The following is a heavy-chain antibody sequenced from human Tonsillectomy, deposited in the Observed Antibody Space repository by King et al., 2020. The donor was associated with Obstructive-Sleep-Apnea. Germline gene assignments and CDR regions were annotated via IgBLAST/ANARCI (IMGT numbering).Heavy chain of an antibody. V-gene: IGHV5-10-1*01. CDR2: IDPSDSYT. D-gene: IGHD2-2*01. J-gene: IGHJ4*02. CDR1: GYSFTSYW. Sequence: VQLVESGAEVKKPGESLTISCKTSGYSFTSYWISWVRQMPGKGLEWMGRIDPSDSYTKYSPSFQGHVTMSADKSISTAYLQWSSLKASDTAMYYCASPMIYCSSTSCFDYWGQGTPVTVSS. CDR3: ASPMIYCSSTSCFDY.